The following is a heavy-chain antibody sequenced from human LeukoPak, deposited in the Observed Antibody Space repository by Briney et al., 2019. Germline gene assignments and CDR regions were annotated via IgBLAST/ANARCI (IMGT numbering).Heavy chain of an antibody. CDR3: ARGNYYAMDA. Sequence: GGSLRLSCAASGFTFSSYWMHWVRQAPGKGLVWVSRINSDGTTTNYADSVKGRFTISRDNAKNTLFLQMNSLRAEDTAVYYCARGNYYAMDAWGQGTTVTVSS. CDR2: INSDGTTT. CDR1: GFTFSSYW. V-gene: IGHV3-74*01. J-gene: IGHJ6*02.